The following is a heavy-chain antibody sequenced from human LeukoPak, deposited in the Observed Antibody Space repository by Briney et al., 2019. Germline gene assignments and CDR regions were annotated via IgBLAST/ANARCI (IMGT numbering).Heavy chain of an antibody. J-gene: IGHJ4*02. D-gene: IGHD6-19*01. V-gene: IGHV3-23*01. CDR1: GFTFSNYA. CDR2: ISGGGTTT. CDR3: PRQSYASGWNPFDY. Sequence: GGSLRLSCAASGFTFSNYAMSWVRQAPGKGLEWDSTISGGGTTTYYADSAKGRFTISRDNSKNTMFLQMNSLRADDTAVYYCPRQSYASGWNPFDYWGQGILVTVSS.